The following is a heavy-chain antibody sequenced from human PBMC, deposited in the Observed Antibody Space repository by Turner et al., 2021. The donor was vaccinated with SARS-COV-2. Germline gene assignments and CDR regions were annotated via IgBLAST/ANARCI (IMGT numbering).Heavy chain of an antibody. CDR1: VGSISSSSYY. V-gene: IGHV4-39*01. Sequence: LLLQESGPGLVKPSETLSLTCTLSVGSISSSSYYWGWLRQPPGKGLEWMGSNYYSGSTNYNPALKSRVTISVDTSKNQFSLKLSSVTAADTAVYYCARLPVEYYGSGNYYHYGMDVWGQGTTVTVSS. CDR3: ARLPVEYYGSGNYYHYGMDV. CDR2: NYYSGST. J-gene: IGHJ6*02. D-gene: IGHD3-10*01.